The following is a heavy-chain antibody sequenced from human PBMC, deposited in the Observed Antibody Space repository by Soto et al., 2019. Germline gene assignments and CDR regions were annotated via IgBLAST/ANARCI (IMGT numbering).Heavy chain of an antibody. D-gene: IGHD3-22*01. CDR2: IIPIFGTA. CDR1: GGTFSSYA. J-gene: IGHJ4*02. CDR3: ARVGYYDSSGYYAY. V-gene: IGHV1-69*12. Sequence: QVQLVQSGAEVKKPGSSVKVSCKASGGTFSSYAISWVRQAPGQGLEWMGGIIPIFGTANYAQKFQGRVTIVADEYTSTAYMVLSSLRSEDTAVYYGARVGYYDSSGYYAYWGQGTLVTVSS.